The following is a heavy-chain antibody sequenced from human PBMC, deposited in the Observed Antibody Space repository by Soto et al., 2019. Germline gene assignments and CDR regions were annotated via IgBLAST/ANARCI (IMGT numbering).Heavy chain of an antibody. V-gene: IGHV3-33*08. D-gene: IGHD2-2*01. CDR1: GFTFSDYG. J-gene: IGHJ5*02. Sequence: WGSLRLSCTGTGFTFSDYGIHWVRQAPGKGLEWVGFVWHYGNNEYYADSLKGRITISRDNSNNTVSLLISSLRAEDSAVYYCVRDQCRTTRWYPNYFDAWGLVRLVTISS. CDR2: VWHYGNNE. CDR3: VRDQCRTTRWYPNYFDA.